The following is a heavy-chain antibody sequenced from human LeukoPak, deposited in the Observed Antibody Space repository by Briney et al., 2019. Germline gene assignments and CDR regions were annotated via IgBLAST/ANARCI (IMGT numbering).Heavy chain of an antibody. J-gene: IGHJ4*02. D-gene: IGHD6-13*01. Sequence: ASVKVSCKASGYTFTSYGISWVRQAPGQGLEWMGWISAYNGNTNYAQKLQGRVTMTTDTSTSTAYMELRSLRSDDTVVYYCARDSSASSSWHVFDYWGQGTLVTVSS. CDR3: ARDSSASSSWHVFDY. CDR1: GYTFTSYG. CDR2: ISAYNGNT. V-gene: IGHV1-18*04.